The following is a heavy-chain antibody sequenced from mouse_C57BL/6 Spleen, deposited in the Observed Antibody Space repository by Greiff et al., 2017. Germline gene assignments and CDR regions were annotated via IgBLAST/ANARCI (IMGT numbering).Heavy chain of an antibody. D-gene: IGHD2-4*01. CDR2: IYPSDSET. V-gene: IGHV1-61*01. CDR1: GYTFTSYW. Sequence: VQLQQPGAELVRPGSSVKLSCKASGYTFTSYWMDWVKQRPGQGLEWIGNIYPSDSETHYNQKFKDKATLTVDKSSSTAYMQLSSLTSEDSAVDYCARTGGSTMSTLDYWGQGTTLTVSS. J-gene: IGHJ2*01. CDR3: ARTGGSTMSTLDY.